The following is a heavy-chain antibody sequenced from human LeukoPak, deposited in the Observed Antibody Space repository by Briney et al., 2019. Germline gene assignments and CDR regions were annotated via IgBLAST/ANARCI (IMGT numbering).Heavy chain of an antibody. Sequence: GGSLRLSCAASGFTFDDYAMHWVRQAPGKGLGWVSGISWNSGSIGYADSVKGRFTISRDNAKNSLYLQMNSLRAEDTALYYCAKDIRVEAGGFDYWGQGTLVTVSS. V-gene: IGHV3-9*01. CDR1: GFTFDDYA. CDR3: AKDIRVEAGGFDY. J-gene: IGHJ4*02. CDR2: ISWNSGSI. D-gene: IGHD3-10*01.